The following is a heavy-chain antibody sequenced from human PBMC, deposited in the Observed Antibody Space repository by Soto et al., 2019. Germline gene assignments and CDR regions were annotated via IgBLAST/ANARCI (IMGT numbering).Heavy chain of an antibody. CDR3: ARGRDHGDYWYYFDY. Sequence: PGGSLRLSCAASGFNFGIYWMSWVRQAPGKGLEWVATIKGDASEKKYVGSVKGRFTTSRDNAKTSLFLQMDSLRAEDTAVYYCARGRDHGDYWYYFDYWGQGTLVTVSS. V-gene: IGHV3-7*03. J-gene: IGHJ4*02. CDR2: IKGDASEK. CDR1: GFNFGIYW. D-gene: IGHD4-17*01.